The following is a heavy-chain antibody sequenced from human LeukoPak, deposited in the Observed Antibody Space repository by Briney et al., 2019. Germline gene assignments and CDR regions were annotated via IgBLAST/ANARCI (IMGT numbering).Heavy chain of an antibody. V-gene: IGHV4-34*01. CDR2: INHSGST. CDR1: SESFSGYF. CDR3: ARDRYSSGWWENPLFDY. D-gene: IGHD6-19*01. Sequence: SETLSLTCAIYSESFSGYFWSWIRQPPGKGLEWIGEINHSGSTNYNPSLKSRVTISVDTSKNQFSLKLSSVTAADTAVYYCARDRYSSGWWENPLFDYWGQGTLVTVSS. J-gene: IGHJ4*02.